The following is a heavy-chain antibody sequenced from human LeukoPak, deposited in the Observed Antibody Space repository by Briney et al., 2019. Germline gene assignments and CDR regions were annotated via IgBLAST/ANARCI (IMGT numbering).Heavy chain of an antibody. V-gene: IGHV3-15*04. CDR3: TSGLGYCSSTSCYTRPYYFDY. Sequence: GGSLRLSCAASGFTFSNAWMSWVRQAPGKGLEWVGRIESKTDGGTTDYAAPVKGRFTISRDDSKNTLYLQMNSLKTEDTAVYYCTSGLGYCSSTSCYTRPYYFDYWGQGTLVTVSS. D-gene: IGHD2-2*02. CDR1: GFTFSNAW. CDR2: IESKTDGGTT. J-gene: IGHJ4*02.